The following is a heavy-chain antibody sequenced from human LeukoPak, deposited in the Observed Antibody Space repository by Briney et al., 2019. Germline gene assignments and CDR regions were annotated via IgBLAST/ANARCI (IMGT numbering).Heavy chain of an antibody. CDR1: GYSFTNYW. CDR3: ARPYCSGGSCPEYFQH. V-gene: IGHV5-51*01. D-gene: IGHD2-15*01. J-gene: IGHJ1*01. Sequence: GESLKISCKASGYSFTNYWIGWVRQMPGKGLEWMGIIYPGDSDTRYSPSFQGQVTISADKSISTAYLQWSSLKASDTAMYYCARPYCSGGSCPEYFQHWGQGTLVTVSS. CDR2: IYPGDSDT.